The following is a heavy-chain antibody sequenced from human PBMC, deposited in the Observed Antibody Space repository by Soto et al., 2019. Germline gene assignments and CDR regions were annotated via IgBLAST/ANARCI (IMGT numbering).Heavy chain of an antibody. V-gene: IGHV3-33*01. CDR3: ARDRWGGNNYFDY. D-gene: IGHD1-26*01. Sequence: QVQLVESGGGVVQPGRSLRLSCAASGFTFSSYGMHWVRQAPGKGLEWVAVIWFDGSNKFYADSVKGRFTISRDNSKNTLSLQMNSLRAEDTAVYYCARDRWGGNNYFDYWGQGTLVTVSS. J-gene: IGHJ4*02. CDR1: GFTFSSYG. CDR2: IWFDGSNK.